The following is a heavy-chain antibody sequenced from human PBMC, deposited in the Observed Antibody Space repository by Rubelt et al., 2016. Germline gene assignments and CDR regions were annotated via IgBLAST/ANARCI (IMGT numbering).Heavy chain of an antibody. CDR2: IYHSGST. CDR1: GYSISSGYY. V-gene: IGHV4-38-2*02. Sequence: QVQLQESGPGLVKPSETLSLTCTVSGYSISSGYYWGWIRQPPGKGLEWIGSIYHSGSTYYNPSLQRRGTVSVDRSKNRFSLRLSSGTAADTAGYYCARLRIAVADFDYWGQGTLVTVSS. J-gene: IGHJ4*02. D-gene: IGHD6-19*01. CDR3: ARLRIAVADFDY.